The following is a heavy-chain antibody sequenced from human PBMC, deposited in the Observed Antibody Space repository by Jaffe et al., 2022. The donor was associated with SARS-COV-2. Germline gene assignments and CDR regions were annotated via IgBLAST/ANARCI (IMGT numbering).Heavy chain of an antibody. CDR3: ARDGDYGDYGEYGMDV. CDR1: GGSISSGSYY. J-gene: IGHJ6*02. Sequence: QVQLQESGPGLVKPSQTLSLTCTVSGGSISSGSYYWSWIRQPAGKGLEWIGRIYTSGSTNYNPSLKSRVTISVDTSKNQFSLKLSSVTAADTAVYYCARDGDYGDYGEYGMDVWGQGTTVTVSS. V-gene: IGHV4-61*02. CDR2: IYTSGST. D-gene: IGHD4-17*01.